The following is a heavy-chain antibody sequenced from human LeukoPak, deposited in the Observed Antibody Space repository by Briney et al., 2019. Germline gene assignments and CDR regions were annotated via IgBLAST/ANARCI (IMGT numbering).Heavy chain of an antibody. CDR1: GFTFDDYA. J-gene: IGHJ4*02. Sequence: SLKISCAASGFTFDDYAMHWVRQAPGKGLEWVSGISWNSGSIGYADSVKGRFTISRDNAKNSLYLQMNSLRAGDTALYYCAKDIKGRGYSYGYSFDYWGQGTLVTVSS. CDR3: AKDIKGRGYSYGYSFDY. V-gene: IGHV3-9*01. D-gene: IGHD5-18*01. CDR2: ISWNSGSI.